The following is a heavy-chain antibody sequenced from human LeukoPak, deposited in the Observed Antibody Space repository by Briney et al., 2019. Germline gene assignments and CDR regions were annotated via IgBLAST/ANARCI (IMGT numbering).Heavy chain of an antibody. CDR1: GLTFSSSN. CDR2: ITGSSSYI. V-gene: IGHV3-21*04. D-gene: IGHD1-26*01. J-gene: IGHJ4*02. CDR3: ARYSGTYRDY. Sequence: GGSLRLSCAASGLTFSSSNMNWVRQAPGKGLEWVSSITGSSSYILYADSVKSRFTISRDNAKNSLYLQLNSLRAEDTAVYYCARYSGTYRDYWGQGTLVTVSS.